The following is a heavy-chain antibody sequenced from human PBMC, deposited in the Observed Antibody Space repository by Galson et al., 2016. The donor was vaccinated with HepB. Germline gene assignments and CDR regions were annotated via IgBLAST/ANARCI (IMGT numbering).Heavy chain of an antibody. Sequence: SLRLSCAASGFTFSSYTMNWVRQATGKGLEWVSYITNSGSTIYYADSVKGRFTISRDNAKSSLYLQMNSLRDEDTAVYYCARGGRYFDWLLVRDADFDYWGHGTLCTVSS. CDR2: ITNSGSTI. CDR1: GFTFSSYT. J-gene: IGHJ4*01. CDR3: ARGGRYFDWLLVRDADFDY. D-gene: IGHD3-9*01. V-gene: IGHV3-48*02.